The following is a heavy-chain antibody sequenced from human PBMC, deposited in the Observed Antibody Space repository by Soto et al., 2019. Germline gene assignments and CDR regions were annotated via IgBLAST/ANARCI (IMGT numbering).Heavy chain of an antibody. J-gene: IGHJ5*02. V-gene: IGHV4-59*08. CDR3: ARRVAAAGSPRANWFDP. CDR2: IYYSGST. D-gene: IGHD6-13*01. Sequence: PSETLSLTCAVYGGSFSGYYWSWIRQPPGKGLEWIGYIYYSGSTNYNPSLKSRVTISVDTSKNQFSLKLSSVTAADTAVYYCARRVAAAGSPRANWFDPWGQGTLVTVSS. CDR1: GGSFSGYY.